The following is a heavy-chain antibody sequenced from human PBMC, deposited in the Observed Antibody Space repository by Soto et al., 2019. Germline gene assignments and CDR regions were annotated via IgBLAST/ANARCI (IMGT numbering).Heavy chain of an antibody. CDR1: RXTFSSYA. CDR3: AIRGRNYYDTSGREYYYYYYGMEV. D-gene: IGHD3-22*01. J-gene: IGHJ6*02. V-gene: IGHV1-69*13. CDR2: IIPIVGTA. Sequence: GASVKGSSKASRXTFSSYAISWVRQAPGQGREWMGGIIPIVGTANYAQKFQGRVTITADESTSTAYMELRSLRSEDTAVYYCAIRGRNYYDTSGREYYYYYYGMEVWGQGTTVPGS.